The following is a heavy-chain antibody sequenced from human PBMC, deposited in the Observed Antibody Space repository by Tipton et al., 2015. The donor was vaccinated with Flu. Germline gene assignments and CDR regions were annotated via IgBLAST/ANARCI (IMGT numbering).Heavy chain of an antibody. D-gene: IGHD5-24*01. CDR3: ARGNSSGV. Sequence: QLVQSGGEVKKPGESLKISCKLSGQTFSDFWIGWVRQMPGKGLEWMGIIYPGDSKTIYRPSFQGLVTISVDKSIDTAYLQWSSLKASDTAMYYCARGNSSGVWGQGTLVTVSS. J-gene: IGHJ3*01. CDR2: IYPGDSKT. V-gene: IGHV5-51*01. CDR1: GQTFSDFW.